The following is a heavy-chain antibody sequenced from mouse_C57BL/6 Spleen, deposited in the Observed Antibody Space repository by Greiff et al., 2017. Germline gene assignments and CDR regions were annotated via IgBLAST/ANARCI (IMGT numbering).Heavy chain of an antibody. Sequence: EVQLQQSGPELVKPGASVKMSCKASGYTFTDYNMHWVKQSHGKSLEWIGYINPNNGGTSYNQKFKGKATLNVNKSSSTAYMELRSLTSEDSAVYYCARDGYYWYFDVWGTGTTVTVSS. D-gene: IGHD2-3*01. CDR1: GYTFTDYN. J-gene: IGHJ1*03. V-gene: IGHV1-22*01. CDR2: INPNNGGT. CDR3: ARDGYYWYFDV.